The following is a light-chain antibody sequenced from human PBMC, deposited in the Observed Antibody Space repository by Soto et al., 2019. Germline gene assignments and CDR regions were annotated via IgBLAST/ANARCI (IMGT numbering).Light chain of an antibody. CDR2: LGS. CDR1: QSLLHSNGYNY. J-gene: IGKJ1*01. V-gene: IGKV2-28*01. Sequence: DIVMTQSPLSLPVTPGEPAPISCRSSQSLLHSNGYNYLDWYLQKPGQSPQLLIYLGSTRASGVPDRFSGSGSGTDFTLKISRVEAEDVGVYYCMQALQTPWTFGQGTKVDIK. CDR3: MQALQTPWT.